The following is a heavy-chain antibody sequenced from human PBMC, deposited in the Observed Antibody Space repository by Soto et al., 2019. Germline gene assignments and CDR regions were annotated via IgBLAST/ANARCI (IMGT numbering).Heavy chain of an antibody. J-gene: IGHJ5*02. CDR2: ISAYNGNT. CDR3: ARRYSSKGWFDP. V-gene: IGHV1-18*01. D-gene: IGHD6-13*01. Sequence: ASVKVSCKASGYTFTSYGISWVRQAPGQGLEWMGWISAYNGNTNYAQKLQGRVTMTTDTSTSTGYMELRSLRSDDTAVYYCARRYSSKGWFDPWGQGTLVTVSS. CDR1: GYTFTSYG.